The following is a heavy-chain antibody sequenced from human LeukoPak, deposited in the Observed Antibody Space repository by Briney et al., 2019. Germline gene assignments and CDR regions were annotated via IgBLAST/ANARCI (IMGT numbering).Heavy chain of an antibody. V-gene: IGHV4-31*03. CDR2: IYYSGST. CDR1: GGSISSGGYY. CDR3: ASGRPYWYFDL. Sequence: TSETLSLTCTVSGGSISSGGYYWSWIRQHPGKGLEWIEYIYYSGSTYYNPSLKSRVTISVDTSKNQFSQKLSSVTAADTAVYYCASGRPYWYFDLWGRGTLVTVSS. J-gene: IGHJ2*01.